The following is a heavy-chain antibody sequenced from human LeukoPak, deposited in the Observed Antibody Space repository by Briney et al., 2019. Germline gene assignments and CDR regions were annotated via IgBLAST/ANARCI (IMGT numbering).Heavy chain of an antibody. J-gene: IGHJ3*02. CDR2: IYYSGTT. CDR1: AGSISSYY. D-gene: IGHD1-26*01. V-gene: IGHV4-59*01. Sequence: PSETLSLTCTVYAGSISSYYWNCIRQHPGEGLEWIGYIYYSGTTTYNPSLKSRVSISVDTSKNQISLKLSSVTAADTAVYYCARDQGEGLDIWGQGTMVTVSS. CDR3: ARDQGEGLDI.